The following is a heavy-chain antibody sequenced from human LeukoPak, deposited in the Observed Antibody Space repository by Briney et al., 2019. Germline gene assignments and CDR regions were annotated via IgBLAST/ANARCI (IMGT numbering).Heavy chain of an antibody. CDR3: ATGGIAAAAPFDY. CDR1: GYSISSGYY. V-gene: IGHV4-38-2*01. D-gene: IGHD6-13*01. J-gene: IGHJ4*02. CDR2: IYHSGST. Sequence: GSLRLSCAASGYSISSGYYWGWIRQPPGKGLEWIGSIYHSGSTYYNPSLKSRVTISVDTSKNQFSLKLSSVTAADTAVYYCATGGIAAAAPFDYWGQGTLVTVSS.